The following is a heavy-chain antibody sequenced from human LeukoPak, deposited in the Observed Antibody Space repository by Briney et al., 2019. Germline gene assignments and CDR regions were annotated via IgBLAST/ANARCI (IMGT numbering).Heavy chain of an antibody. J-gene: IGHJ4*02. D-gene: IGHD3-3*01. CDR2: ISGSGGST. Sequence: QSGGSLRLSCAASGFTFSSYAMSWVRQAPGKGLEWVSAISGSGGSTYYADSVKGRFTISRDNSKNTLYLQMNSLRAEDTAVYYCAKRSEEDQIWSGYYFDYWGQGTLVTVSS. V-gene: IGHV3-23*01. CDR1: GFTFSSYA. CDR3: AKRSEEDQIWSGYYFDY.